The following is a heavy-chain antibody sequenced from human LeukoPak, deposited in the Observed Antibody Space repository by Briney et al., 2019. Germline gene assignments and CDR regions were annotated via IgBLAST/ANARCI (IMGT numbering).Heavy chain of an antibody. CDR2: INHSGST. CDR1: GGSFSGYY. Sequence: SETLSLTCAVYGGSFSGYYWSWIRQPPGKGLEWIGEINHSGSTNYNPSLKSRVTISVDTSKNQFSLKLSSVTAADTAVYYCARLRGIRSPHDYWGQGTLVTVSS. D-gene: IGHD3-16*01. V-gene: IGHV4-34*01. CDR3: ARLRGIRSPHDY. J-gene: IGHJ4*02.